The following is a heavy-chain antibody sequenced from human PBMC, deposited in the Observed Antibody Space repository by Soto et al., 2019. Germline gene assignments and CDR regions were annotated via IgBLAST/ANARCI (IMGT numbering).Heavy chain of an antibody. V-gene: IGHV1-8*02. CDR2: MNPNSGNT. Sequence: QVQLVQSGTEVKKPGASVKVSCKASGYTFTLYGITWVRQAPGQGLEWMGWMNPNSGNTGYAQKFQGRVTMTRNTSISTAYMELSSLRSEDTAVYYCAGEGRIAGRSRNVWGQGTTVTVSS. CDR3: AGEGRIAGRSRNV. D-gene: IGHD6-13*01. CDR1: GYTFTLYG. J-gene: IGHJ6*02.